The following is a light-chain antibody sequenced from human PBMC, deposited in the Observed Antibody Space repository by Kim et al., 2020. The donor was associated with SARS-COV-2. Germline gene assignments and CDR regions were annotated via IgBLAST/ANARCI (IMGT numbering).Light chain of an antibody. CDR3: QSYDSSNQI. V-gene: IGLV6-57*01. Sequence: GKTVTISCTRSSGSIATNYVQLFQQRPGSSPTTVIYQDNQRPSGVPDRFSGSIDRSSNSASLTISGLKTEDEADYFCQSYDSSNQIFGGGTQLTVL. J-gene: IGLJ2*01. CDR2: QDN. CDR1: SGSIATNY.